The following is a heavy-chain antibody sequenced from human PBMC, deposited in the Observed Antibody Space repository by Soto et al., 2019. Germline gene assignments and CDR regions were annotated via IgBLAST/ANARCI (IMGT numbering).Heavy chain of an antibody. V-gene: IGHV4-59*01. CDR1: GGSISSYY. CDR2: IYYSGST. J-gene: IGHJ5*02. CDR3: ARGLKQWLVWFDP. D-gene: IGHD6-19*01. Sequence: PSETLSLTCTVSGGSISSYYWSWIRQPPGKGLEWIGYIYYSGSTNYNPSLKSRVTISVDTSKNQFSLKLSSVTAADTAVYYCARGLKQWLVWFDPWGQGTLVTVSS.